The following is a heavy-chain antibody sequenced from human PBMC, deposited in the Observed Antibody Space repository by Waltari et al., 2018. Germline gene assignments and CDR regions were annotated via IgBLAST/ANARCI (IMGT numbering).Heavy chain of an antibody. CDR3: ARLDPTSSSFLRGWFDP. Sequence: QVQLQESGPGLVKPSETLSLTCAVSGYSISSGYYWGWIRQPPGKGLEWIGSIYHSGRTSYNPSLKSRVTISVDTSKNQFSLKLSSVTAADTAVYYCARLDPTSSSFLRGWFDPWGQGTLVTVSS. CDR1: GYSISSGYY. J-gene: IGHJ5*02. D-gene: IGHD6-13*01. V-gene: IGHV4-38-2*01. CDR2: IYHSGRT.